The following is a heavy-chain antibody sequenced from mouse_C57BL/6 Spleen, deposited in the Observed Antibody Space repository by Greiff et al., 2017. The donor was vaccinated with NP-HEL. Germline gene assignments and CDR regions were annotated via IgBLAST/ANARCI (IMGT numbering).Heavy chain of an antibody. J-gene: IGHJ2*01. D-gene: IGHD1-1*01. CDR2: IDPENGDT. V-gene: IGHV14-4*01. CDR1: GFNIKDDY. CDR3: TTYPYYYGSRRGYFDY. Sequence: DVQLQESGAELVRPGASVKLSCTASGFNIKDDYMHWVKQRPEQGLEWIGWIDPENGDTEYASKFQGKATITADTSSNTAYLQLSSLTSEDTAVYYCTTYPYYYGSRRGYFDYWGQGTTLTVSS.